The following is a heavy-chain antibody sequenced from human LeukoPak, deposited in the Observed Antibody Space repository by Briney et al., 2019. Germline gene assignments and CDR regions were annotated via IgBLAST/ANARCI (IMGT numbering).Heavy chain of an antibody. Sequence: GGSLRLSCAASGFTFSSYAMSWVRQAPGKGLEWVSAISGSGGSTYYADSVKGRFTISRDNSKNTLYPQMNSLRAEDTAVYYCAKDKVAEYYFDYWGQGTLVTVSS. CDR3: AKDKVAEYYFDY. V-gene: IGHV3-23*01. D-gene: IGHD2-15*01. CDR1: GFTFSSYA. J-gene: IGHJ4*02. CDR2: ISGSGGST.